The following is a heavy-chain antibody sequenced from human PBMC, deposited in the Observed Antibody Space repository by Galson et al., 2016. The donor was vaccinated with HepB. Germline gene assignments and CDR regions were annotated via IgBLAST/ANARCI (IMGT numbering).Heavy chain of an antibody. CDR1: GFTFSRHG. CDR3: ARASLIAAPAQFDY. CDR2: IWSDGSNK. J-gene: IGHJ4*02. V-gene: IGHV3-33*01. D-gene: IGHD6-13*01. Sequence: SLRLSCAASGFTFSRHGFHWVRQAPGKGLEWVSLIWSDGSNKYYADTVKGRFTISRDNSKKTLYLQMNSLRPEDTAVYYCARASLIAAPAQFDYWGQGTLVTVSS.